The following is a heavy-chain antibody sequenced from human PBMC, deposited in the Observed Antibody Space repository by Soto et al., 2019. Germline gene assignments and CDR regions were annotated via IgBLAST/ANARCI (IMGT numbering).Heavy chain of an antibody. D-gene: IGHD2-15*01. J-gene: IGHJ4*02. CDR2: IWYDGSNK. CDR3: ARVGGYCSGGSCYSTFDY. Sequence: QVQLVECGGGVVQPGRSLRLSCAASGFTFSSYGMHWVRQAPGKGLEWVAVIWYDGSNKYYADSVKGRFTISRDNSKNTLYLQMNSLRAEDTAVYYCARVGGYCSGGSCYSTFDYWGQGTLVTVSS. CDR1: GFTFSSYG. V-gene: IGHV3-33*01.